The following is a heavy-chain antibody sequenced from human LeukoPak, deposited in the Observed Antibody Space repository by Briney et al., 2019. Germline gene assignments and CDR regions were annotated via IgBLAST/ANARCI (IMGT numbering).Heavy chain of an antibody. V-gene: IGHV1-18*01. CDR2: ISAYNGNT. J-gene: IGHJ6*03. CDR3: ARDSLWFGELTRYYYYYYMDV. CDR1: GYTFTSYG. D-gene: IGHD3-10*01. Sequence: GASVKVSCKASGYTFTSYGISWVRQAPGQGLEWMGWISAYNGNTNYAQKLQGRVTMTTDTSTSTAYMELRSLRSDDTAVYYCARDSLWFGELTRYYYYYYMDVWGKGTTVTVSS.